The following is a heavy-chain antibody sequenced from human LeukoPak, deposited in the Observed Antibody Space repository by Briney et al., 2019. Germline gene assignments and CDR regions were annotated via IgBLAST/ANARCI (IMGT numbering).Heavy chain of an antibody. CDR2: ISYDGSNK. CDR1: GFTFSSYA. CDR3: ARGLTYYYGSGIGY. Sequence: PGRSLRLSCAASGFTFSSYAMHWVRQAPGKGLEWVAVISYDGSNKYYADSVKGRFTISRDNSKNTLYLQMNSLRAEDTAVYYCARGLTYYYGSGIGYWGQGTLVTVSS. V-gene: IGHV3-30*04. J-gene: IGHJ4*02. D-gene: IGHD3-10*01.